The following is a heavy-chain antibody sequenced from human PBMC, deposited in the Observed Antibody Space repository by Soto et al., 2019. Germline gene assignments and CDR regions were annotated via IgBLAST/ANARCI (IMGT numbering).Heavy chain of an antibody. CDR1: GASLSSYY. Sequence: QVQLQESGPGLVKPSETLSLICTVSGASLSSYYWSWIRQPPGKGLEWIGYMFYSGSTNYNPSLKSRFTMSVDTSNNQCSLKMSSVNPADTAVYYCARRRIEKGSGWYKGDAFDIWCQGRMVTVSS. J-gene: IGHJ3*02. CDR2: MFYSGST. V-gene: IGHV4-59*01. CDR3: ARRRIEKGSGWYKGDAFDI. D-gene: IGHD6-19*01.